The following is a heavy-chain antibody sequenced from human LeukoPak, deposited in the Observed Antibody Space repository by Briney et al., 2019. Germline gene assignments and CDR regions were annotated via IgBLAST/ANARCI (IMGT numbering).Heavy chain of an antibody. J-gene: IGHJ4*02. CDR1: GDSIGYYY. D-gene: IGHD6-13*01. V-gene: IGHV4-59*01. CDR2: IFYSGST. CDR3: ARGTIVAAGPRGFYFDY. Sequence: SETLSLTCTVSGDSIGYYYWSWIRQPPGKGLEWIGYIFYSGSTNYNPSLKSRVTISLDTSKNQFSLKLSSVTAADTAVYYCARGTIVAAGPRGFYFDYWGQGTLVTVSS.